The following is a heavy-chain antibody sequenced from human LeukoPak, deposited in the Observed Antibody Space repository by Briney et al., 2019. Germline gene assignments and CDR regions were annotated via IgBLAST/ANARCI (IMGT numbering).Heavy chain of an antibody. J-gene: IGHJ5*02. D-gene: IGHD3-16*02. Sequence: RASETLSLTCGVYGGSFSGYYWSWIRQPPGKGLEWIGEINNSGSTNSNPSLKSRVTISVDTSKNQFSLKLNSVTAADTAVYYCARGSEEYDYVWGSYRYSPWFDPWGQGTLVTVSS. CDR1: GGSFSGYY. CDR3: ARGSEEYDYVWGSYRYSPWFDP. V-gene: IGHV4-34*01. CDR2: INNSGST.